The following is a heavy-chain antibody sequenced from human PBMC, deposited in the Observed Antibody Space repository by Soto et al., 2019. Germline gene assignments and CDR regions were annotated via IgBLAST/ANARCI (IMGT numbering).Heavy chain of an antibody. Sequence: SETLSLTCSVSGDSLHSYYWSWIRQPPGKGLEWVGYIYYSGSTNYNPSLKSRVTISVDTSKNQFSLKLSSVTAADTAVYYCARDRLYYDILTGSSYYYYGMDVWGQGTTVTVSS. CDR1: GDSLHSYY. J-gene: IGHJ6*02. CDR2: IYYSGST. D-gene: IGHD3-9*01. CDR3: ARDRLYYDILTGSSYYYYGMDV. V-gene: IGHV4-59*01.